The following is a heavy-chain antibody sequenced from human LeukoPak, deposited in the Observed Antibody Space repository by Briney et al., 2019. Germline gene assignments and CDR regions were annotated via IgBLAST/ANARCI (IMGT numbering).Heavy chain of an antibody. CDR2: ISAYNGNT. D-gene: IGHD3-10*01. Sequence: ASVKVSCKASGYTLTSYGISWVRQAPGQGLEWMGWISAYNGNTNYAQKLQGRVTMTTDTSTSTAYMELRSLRSDDTAVYYCARTDDPTISGSHSYYFDYWGQGTLVTVSS. J-gene: IGHJ4*02. V-gene: IGHV1-18*01. CDR1: GYTLTSYG. CDR3: ARTDDPTISGSHSYYFDY.